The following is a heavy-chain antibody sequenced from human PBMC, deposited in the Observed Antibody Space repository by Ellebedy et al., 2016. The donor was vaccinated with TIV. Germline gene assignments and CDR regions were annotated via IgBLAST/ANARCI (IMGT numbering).Heavy chain of an antibody. V-gene: IGHV3-21*01. Sequence: GESLKISCAASGFTFSSYSMNWVRQAPGKGLEWVSSISSSSSYIYYADSVKGRFTISRDNAKNSLYLQMNSLRAEDTGVYYCARDFQGMDVWGQGTTVTVSS. CDR1: GFTFSSYS. CDR2: ISSSSSYI. CDR3: ARDFQGMDV. J-gene: IGHJ6*02.